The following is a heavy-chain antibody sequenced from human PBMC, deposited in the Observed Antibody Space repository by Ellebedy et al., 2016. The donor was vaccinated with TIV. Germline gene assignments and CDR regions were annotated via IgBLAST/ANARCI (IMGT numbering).Heavy chain of an antibody. J-gene: IGHJ4*02. V-gene: IGHV1-8*01. CDR2: MNPNSGNT. CDR1: GYTFTSYD. CDR3: ARVLGAPLGRIVVVPAARRRYFDY. Sequence: ASVKVSXKASGYTFTSYDINWVRQATGQGLEWMGWMNPNSGNTGYAQKFQGRVTMTRNTSISTAYMELSSLRSEDTAVYYCARVLGAPLGRIVVVPAARRRYFDYWGQGTLVTVSS. D-gene: IGHD2-2*01.